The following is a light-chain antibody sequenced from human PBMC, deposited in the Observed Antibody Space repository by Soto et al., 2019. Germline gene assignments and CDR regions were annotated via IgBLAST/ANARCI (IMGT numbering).Light chain of an antibody. J-gene: IGLJ2*01. Sequence: SYELTQPSSVSVCPGQTARITCSGDVLAKKYARWFQQKPGQAPVLVIYKDSERPSGIPERFSGSSSGTTVTLTISGAQVEDEADYYCYSAADNNVVFGGGTQLTVL. V-gene: IGLV3-27*01. CDR1: VLAKKY. CDR3: YSAADNNVV. CDR2: KDS.